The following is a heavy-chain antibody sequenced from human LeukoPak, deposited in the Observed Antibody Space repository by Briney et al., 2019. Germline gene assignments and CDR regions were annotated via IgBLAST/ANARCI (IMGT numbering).Heavy chain of an antibody. CDR1: GSTFSSYA. V-gene: IGHV3-23*01. CDR3: AKVISGVQGVIPYDY. CDR2: ISGSGGST. J-gene: IGHJ4*02. Sequence: PGGSLRLSCAASGSTFSSYAMSWVRQAPGKGLEWVSAISGSGGSTYYADSVKGRFTISRDNSKNTPYLQMNSLRAEDTAVYYCAKVISGVQGVIPYDYWGQGTLVTVSS. D-gene: IGHD3-10*01.